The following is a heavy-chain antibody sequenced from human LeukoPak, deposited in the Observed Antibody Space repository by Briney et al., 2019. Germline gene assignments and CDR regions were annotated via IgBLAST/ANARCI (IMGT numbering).Heavy chain of an antibody. V-gene: IGHV4-34*01. CDR2: INHSGST. D-gene: IGHD3-10*01. CDR1: GGSFSGYY. J-gene: IGHJ4*02. Sequence: PSETLSLTCAVYGGSFSGYYWSWIRQPPGKGLEWIGEINHSGSTNYNPSLKSRVTISVDTSKNQFSLKLSSVTAADTAVYYCARVSRGSYYGSGSYYFDYWGQGTLVTVS. CDR3: ARVSRGSYYGSGSYYFDY.